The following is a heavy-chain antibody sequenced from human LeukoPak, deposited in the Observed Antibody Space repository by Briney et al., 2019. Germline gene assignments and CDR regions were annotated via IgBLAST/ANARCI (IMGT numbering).Heavy chain of an antibody. D-gene: IGHD3-22*01. CDR2: ISSSGSTI. J-gene: IGHJ3*02. Sequence: GGSLRLSCAASGFTFSDYYMSWIRQAPGKGLEWVSYISSSGSTIYYADSVKGRFTISRDNAKNSLYLQMNSLRAEDTAVYYCARGTDYYDSSGPLAAFDIWGQGTMVTVSS. V-gene: IGHV3-11*04. CDR3: ARGTDYYDSSGPLAAFDI. CDR1: GFTFSDYY.